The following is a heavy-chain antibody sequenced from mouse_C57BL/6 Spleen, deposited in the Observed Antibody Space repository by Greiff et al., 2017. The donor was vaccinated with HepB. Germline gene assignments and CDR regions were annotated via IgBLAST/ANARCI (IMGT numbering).Heavy chain of an antibody. D-gene: IGHD1-1*01. CDR3: ARAPVTTVVAWYFDV. J-gene: IGHJ1*03. Sequence: EVQLVESERGLVQPGSSMKLSCTVSGFTFSDYYLSWVRQLPARGLQWVANINYEGSSTYYLASLKSRFIISSDNAKNILYLQMSSMNAEDTATYYCARAPVTTVVAWYFDVWGTGTTVTVSS. CDR2: INYEGSST. V-gene: IGHV5-16*01. CDR1: GFTFSDYY.